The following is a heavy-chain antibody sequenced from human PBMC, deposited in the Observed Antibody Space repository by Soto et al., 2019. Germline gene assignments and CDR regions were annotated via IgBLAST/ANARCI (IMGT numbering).Heavy chain of an antibody. Sequence: GGSLRLSCAASGFTFSSYAMSWVRQAPGKGLEWVSAISGSGGSTYYADSVKGRFTISRDNSKNTLYLQMNSLRAEDTAVYYCAKAGAARPYYYYMDVWGKGTTVTVSS. D-gene: IGHD6-6*01. CDR2: ISGSGGST. V-gene: IGHV3-23*01. CDR1: GFTFSSYA. CDR3: AKAGAARPYYYYMDV. J-gene: IGHJ6*03.